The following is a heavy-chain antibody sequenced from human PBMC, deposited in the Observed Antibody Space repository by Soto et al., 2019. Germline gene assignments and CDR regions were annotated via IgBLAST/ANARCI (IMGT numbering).Heavy chain of an antibody. D-gene: IGHD2-15*01. J-gene: IGHJ3*01. CDR3: RRDPTRVWWGQKTDGLAV. V-gene: IGHV1-3*04. CDR1: GYTFTQFH. Sequence: QVRLVQSGAEVAKPGASVKVSCRASGYTFTQFHIYWVRLAPGQRLEWLGWIHTGSGNTKVSQRFQDRVTITRDTSSTTTSLELSSLTSEDTAIYFCRRDPTRVWWGQKTDGLAVWGQGTIVTVSS. CDR2: IHTGSGNT.